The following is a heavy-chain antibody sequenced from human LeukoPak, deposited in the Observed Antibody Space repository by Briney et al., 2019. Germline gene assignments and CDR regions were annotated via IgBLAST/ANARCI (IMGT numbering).Heavy chain of an antibody. CDR3: ANLGYCSGGSCYGPGAFDI. Sequence: GRSLRLSCAASGFTFSSYGMHWVRQAPGKGLEWVAVTSYDGSNKYYADSVKGRFTISRDNSKNTLYLQMNSLRAEDTAVYYCANLGYCSGGSCYGPGAFDIWGQGTMVTVSS. D-gene: IGHD2-15*01. V-gene: IGHV3-30*18. J-gene: IGHJ3*02. CDR2: TSYDGSNK. CDR1: GFTFSSYG.